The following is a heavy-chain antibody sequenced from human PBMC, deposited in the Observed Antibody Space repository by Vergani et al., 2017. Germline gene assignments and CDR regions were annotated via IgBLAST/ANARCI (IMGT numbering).Heavy chain of an antibody. CDR2: ISAYNGNT. J-gene: IGHJ4*02. CDR1: GYNFTSYG. D-gene: IGHD7-27*01. CDR3: ARDPARNWGENPGPFDY. Sequence: QVQLVQSGAEVKKPGASVKVSCKASGYNFTSYGISWVRQAPGQGLEWMGWISAYNGNTNYAQKLQGRVTMTTDTSTSTVYMELRSLRSDDTAVYYCARDPARNWGENPGPFDYWGQGTLVTVSS. V-gene: IGHV1-18*01.